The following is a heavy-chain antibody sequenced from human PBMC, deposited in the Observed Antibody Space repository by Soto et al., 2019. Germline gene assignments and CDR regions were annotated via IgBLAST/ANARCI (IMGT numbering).Heavy chain of an antibody. CDR3: ATAPDSEYSAHDLDFDY. V-gene: IGHV3-23*01. CDR2: ISASSAST. CDR1: GFTFSNFG. J-gene: IGHJ4*02. Sequence: EVQVLESGGDLVQPGGSLRLSCEASGFTFSNFGMSWVRQAPGKGLEWISAISASSASTYYADSVLGRFTISRDNSKNTLYLRMNSLRGEDTAVYYCATAPDSEYSAHDLDFDYWGQGTQVTVSS. D-gene: IGHD5-12*01.